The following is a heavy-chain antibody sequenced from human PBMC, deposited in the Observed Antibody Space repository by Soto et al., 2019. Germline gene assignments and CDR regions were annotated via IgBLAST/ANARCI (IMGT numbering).Heavy chain of an antibody. CDR2: ISAYNGNT. D-gene: IGHD3-10*01. CDR3: ARDSATLVPGV. CDR1: GYTFIRNG. V-gene: IGHV1-18*01. J-gene: IGHJ6*02. Sequence: QVQLVQSGAEVKKPGASVKVSCEASGYTFIRNGISWVRQAPGQGLEWMGWISAYNGNTEYAQKFQGRVTMTTDTSTSTAYMELRNLRSDDTAVYYCARDSATLVPGVWGQGTTVTVSS.